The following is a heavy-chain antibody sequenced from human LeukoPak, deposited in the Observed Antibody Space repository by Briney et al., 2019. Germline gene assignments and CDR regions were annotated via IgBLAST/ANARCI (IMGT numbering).Heavy chain of an antibody. CDR2: ITGSGGST. CDR3: ARELSTYYYDSSGYYRLTDGFDY. V-gene: IGHV3-23*01. D-gene: IGHD3-22*01. Sequence: GGSLRLSCAASGFTFDDYAMTWVRQAPGKGLEWVSSITGSGGSTYYGDSVKGRFTISRDNSKNTLYLQMNSLRAEDTAVYYCARELSTYYYDSSGYYRLTDGFDYWGQGTLVTVSS. CDR1: GFTFDDYA. J-gene: IGHJ4*02.